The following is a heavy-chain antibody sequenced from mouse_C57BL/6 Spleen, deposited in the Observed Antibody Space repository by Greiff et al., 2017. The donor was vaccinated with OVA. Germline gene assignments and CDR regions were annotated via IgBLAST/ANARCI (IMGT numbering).Heavy chain of an antibody. J-gene: IGHJ3*01. Sequence: QVQLQQPGAELVMPGASVKLSCKASGYTFTSYWMHWVKQRPGQGLEWIGEIDPSDSYTNYNQKFKGKSTLTVDKSSSTAYMQLSSLTSEDSAVYYCARLHDGYYTWFAYWGQGTLVTVSA. V-gene: IGHV1-69*01. CDR1: GYTFTSYW. D-gene: IGHD2-3*01. CDR2: IDPSDSYT. CDR3: ARLHDGYYTWFAY.